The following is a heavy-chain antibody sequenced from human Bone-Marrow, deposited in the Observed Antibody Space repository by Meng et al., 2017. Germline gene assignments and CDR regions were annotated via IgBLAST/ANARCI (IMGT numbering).Heavy chain of an antibody. CDR3: ATSTVTTFFDY. D-gene: IGHD4-17*01. CDR1: GGSIGSSSYY. V-gene: IGHV4-39*01. CDR2: IYYNGVT. Sequence: QLQLQESCPGLVKPSETLSLTCTVSGGSIGSSSYYWGWISQPPGEGLEWIGVIYYNGVTYYKPYLKSRVTISADASKNQFSLKLRSVTAADTAVYYCATSTVTTFFDYWGQGTLVTVSS. J-gene: IGHJ4*02.